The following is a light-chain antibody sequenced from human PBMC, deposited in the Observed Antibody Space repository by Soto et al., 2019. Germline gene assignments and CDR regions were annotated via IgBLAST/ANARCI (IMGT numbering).Light chain of an antibody. J-gene: IGKJ2*01. Sequence: DIQMTQSPSSLSASVGDRVTITCQASQDISNYLNWYRQRPGKAPKLLIYDASNLETGVPSRFSGSGSGRDFTFTISSLQPEDIATYYCQQYDNLPHAFGQWTKLEIK. V-gene: IGKV1-33*01. CDR1: QDISNY. CDR2: DAS. CDR3: QQYDNLPHA.